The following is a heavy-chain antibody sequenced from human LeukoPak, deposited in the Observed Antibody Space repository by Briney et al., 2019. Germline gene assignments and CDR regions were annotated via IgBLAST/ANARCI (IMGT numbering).Heavy chain of an antibody. V-gene: IGHV1-2*02. D-gene: IGHD2-2*01. CDR3: ARSPYCSSTSCLLAVYYYYMDV. J-gene: IGHJ6*03. Sequence: ASVKVSCKASGYTFTGYYMHWVRQAPGQGLEWMGWINPNSGGTNYAQKSQGRVTMTRDTSISTAYMELSRLRSDDTAVYYCARSPYCSSTSCLLAVYYYYMDVWGKGTTVTISS. CDR2: INPNSGGT. CDR1: GYTFTGYY.